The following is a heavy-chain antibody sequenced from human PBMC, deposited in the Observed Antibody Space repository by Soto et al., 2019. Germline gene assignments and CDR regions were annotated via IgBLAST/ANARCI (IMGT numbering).Heavy chain of an antibody. CDR3: ARDGTRGRTVLRVGATLDY. V-gene: IGHV3-30*04. D-gene: IGHD1-26*01. J-gene: IGHJ4*02. Sequence: GGSLRLSCAASGFTFSSYAMHWVRQAPGKGLEWVAVISYDGSNKYYADSVKGRFTISRDNSKNTLYLQMNSLRAEDTAVYYCARDGTRGRTVLRVGATLDYWGQGTLVTVSS. CDR2: ISYDGSNK. CDR1: GFTFSSYA.